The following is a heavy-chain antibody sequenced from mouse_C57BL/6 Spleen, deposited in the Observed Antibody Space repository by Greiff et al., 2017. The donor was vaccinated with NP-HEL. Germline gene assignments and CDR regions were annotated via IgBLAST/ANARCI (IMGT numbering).Heavy chain of an antibody. CDR2: IDPETGGT. D-gene: IGHD2-1*01. V-gene: IGHV1-15*01. CDR1: GYTFTDYE. CDR3: TREGYYGNFYFDY. Sequence: VQLQQSGAELVRPGASVTLSCKASGYTFTDYEMHWVKQTPVHGLEWIGAIDPETGGTAYNQKFKGKAILTADKSSSTAYMELRRLTSEDSAVYYCTREGYYGNFYFDYWGQGTTLTVSS. J-gene: IGHJ2*01.